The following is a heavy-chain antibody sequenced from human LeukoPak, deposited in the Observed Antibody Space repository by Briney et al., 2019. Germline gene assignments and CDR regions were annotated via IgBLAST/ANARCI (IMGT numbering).Heavy chain of an antibody. CDR3: ARDRGGMGAY. Sequence: ASVKVSCKASGYTFTNYGISWVRQAPGQGLEWMGLVSAYNGNTNLAQKFQGRVTMTTDTSTTTAYMELRSLTSDDTAVYYCARDRGGMGAYWGQGTLVTVSS. CDR2: VSAYNGNT. V-gene: IGHV1-18*01. J-gene: IGHJ4*02. D-gene: IGHD1-26*01. CDR1: GYTFTNYG.